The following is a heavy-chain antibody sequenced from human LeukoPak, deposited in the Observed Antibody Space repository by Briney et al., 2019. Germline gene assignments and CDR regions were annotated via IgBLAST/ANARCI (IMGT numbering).Heavy chain of an antibody. CDR3: ARDGPYYDYVWGSYIEAFDI. D-gene: IGHD3-16*01. CDR2: INPNSGGT. J-gene: IGHJ3*02. Sequence: ASVKVSCKASGYTFTGYYMHWVRQAPGQGLEWMGWINPNSGGTNYAQKFQGRVTMTTDTSTSTAYMELRSLRSDDTAVYYCARDGPYYDYVWGSYIEAFDIWGQGTIVTVSS. CDR1: GYTFTGYY. V-gene: IGHV1-2*02.